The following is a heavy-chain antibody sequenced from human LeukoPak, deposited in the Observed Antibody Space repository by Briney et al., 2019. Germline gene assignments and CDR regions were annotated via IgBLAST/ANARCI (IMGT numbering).Heavy chain of an antibody. Sequence: LRLSSVASGPIITNGWISWLRALRERRMEWTGRINSGSGGDNTDYAAPVRGRFTMSRDVSKTTLNLQMEGLKTGDPAIYYFATSNHIATIPVVVRDLYYGFVVWGEGAAVTVSS. J-gene: IGHJ6*01. V-gene: IGHV3-15*01. CDR2: INSGSGGDNT. D-gene: IGHD3-16*02. CDR1: GPIITNGW. CDR3: ATSNHIATIPVVVRDLYYGFVV.